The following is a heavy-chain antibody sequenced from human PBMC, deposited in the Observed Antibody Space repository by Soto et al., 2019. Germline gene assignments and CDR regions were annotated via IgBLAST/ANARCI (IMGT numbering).Heavy chain of an antibody. Sequence: TGGSLRLSCAASGFTFSSYGMHWVRQAPGKGLEWVAVISYDGSNKYYADSVKGRFTISRDNSKNTLYLQMNSLRAEYTAVYYCAKGYSGYDAAYDYWGQGT. V-gene: IGHV3-30*18. D-gene: IGHD5-12*01. CDR2: ISYDGSNK. J-gene: IGHJ4*02. CDR1: GFTFSSYG. CDR3: AKGYSGYDAAYDY.